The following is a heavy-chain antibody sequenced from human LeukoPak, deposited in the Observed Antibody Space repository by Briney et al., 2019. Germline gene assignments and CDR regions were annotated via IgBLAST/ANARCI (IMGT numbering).Heavy chain of an antibody. CDR2: SSSSSSYI. J-gene: IGHJ4*02. V-gene: IGHV3-21*01. CDR3: ARGRRFGEPYFDY. D-gene: IGHD3-10*01. Sequence: PGGSLRLSCAASGFTFSSYSMNWVRQAPGKGLEWVSSSSSSSSYIYYADSVKGRFTISRDNAKNSLYLQMNSLRAEDTAVYYCARGRRFGEPYFDYWGQGTLVTVSS. CDR1: GFTFSSYS.